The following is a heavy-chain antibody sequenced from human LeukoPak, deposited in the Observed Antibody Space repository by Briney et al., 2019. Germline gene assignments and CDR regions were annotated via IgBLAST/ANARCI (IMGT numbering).Heavy chain of an antibody. CDR3: VKEAVTPHFDY. Sequence: PGGSLRLPCVASGFAFGDYAMGWVRQAPGKGLEWVSAITNSGGSTYYADSVQGRFTISRDNPKNTLYLQMKSLRVEDTAVYYCVKEAVTPHFDYWSQGTLVTVSS. CDR2: ITNSGGST. J-gene: IGHJ4*02. D-gene: IGHD6-19*01. V-gene: IGHV3-23*01. CDR1: GFAFGDYA.